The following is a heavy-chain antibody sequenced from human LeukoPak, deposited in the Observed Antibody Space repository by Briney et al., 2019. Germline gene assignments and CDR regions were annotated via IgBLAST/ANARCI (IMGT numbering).Heavy chain of an antibody. CDR1: GGSISSGSYY. J-gene: IGHJ3*02. CDR2: IYISGST. Sequence: SETLSLTCTGSGGSISSGSYYWSWIRQPSGKGLEWIGRIYISGSTNYNPSLKSRVTISVDTSKNQFSLKLSSVTAADTAVYYCARYGGSYSGSYLWAFDIWGQGTMVTVSS. V-gene: IGHV4-61*02. D-gene: IGHD1-26*01. CDR3: ARYGGSYSGSYLWAFDI.